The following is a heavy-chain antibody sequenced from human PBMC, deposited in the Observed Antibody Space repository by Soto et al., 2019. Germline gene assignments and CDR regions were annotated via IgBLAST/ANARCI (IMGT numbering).Heavy chain of an antibody. CDR3: ARLVCCFDSGSDGHCFDP. V-gene: IGHV3-15*01. Sequence: EVQLVESGGGLVRPGGSLRLSCAASGFTFSDVWMTWVRQVPGKGLEWVGRIKRKIDGGTTDFAAPVKGRFTISRDDSIDTLYLQLNSLQSEDTAVYFSARLVCCFDSGSDGHCFDPWGQGTLVTVSS. CDR1: GFTFSDVW. D-gene: IGHD3-10*01. CDR2: IKRKIDGGTT. J-gene: IGHJ5*02.